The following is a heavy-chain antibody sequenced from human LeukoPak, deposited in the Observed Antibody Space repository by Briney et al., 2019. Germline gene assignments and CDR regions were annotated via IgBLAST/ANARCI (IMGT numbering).Heavy chain of an antibody. CDR1: GGSISSGGYY. CDR2: IYYSGST. Sequence: SETLSLTCTVSGGSISSGGYYWSWIRQHPGKGLEWIGYIYYSGSTNYNPSLKSRVTISVDTSKNQFSLKLSSVTAADTAVYYCASLFGIGITMTDNDAFDIWGQGTMVTVSS. J-gene: IGHJ3*02. CDR3: ASLFGIGITMTDNDAFDI. D-gene: IGHD3-22*01. V-gene: IGHV4-61*08.